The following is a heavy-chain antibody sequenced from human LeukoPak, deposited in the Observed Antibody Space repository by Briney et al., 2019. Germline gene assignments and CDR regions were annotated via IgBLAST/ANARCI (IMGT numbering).Heavy chain of an antibody. J-gene: IGHJ4*02. Sequence: PSQTLPLTCTVSGGSISSGDYYWSWIRQPPGKGLEWIGYIYYSGSTYYNPSLKSRVTISVDTSKNQFSLKLSSVTAADTAVYYCARGVDYYDSSGYYFTGSFFDYWGQGTLVTVSS. CDR1: GGSISSGDYY. CDR3: ARGVDYYDSSGYYFTGSFFDY. CDR2: IYYSGST. D-gene: IGHD3-22*01. V-gene: IGHV4-30-4*01.